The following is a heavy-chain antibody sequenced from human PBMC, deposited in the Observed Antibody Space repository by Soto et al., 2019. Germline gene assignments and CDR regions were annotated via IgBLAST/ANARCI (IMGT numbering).Heavy chain of an antibody. D-gene: IGHD4-17*01. CDR1: GYTFTSYG. CDR2: ISAYNGNT. Sequence: ASVKVSCKASGYTFTSYGISWVRQAPGQGLEWMGWISAYNGNTNYAQKLQGRVTMTTDTSTSTAYMELRSLRSDDTAVYYCAREGGGDYGDYHDAFDIGGQGTMVTVS. V-gene: IGHV1-18*01. J-gene: IGHJ3*02. CDR3: AREGGGDYGDYHDAFDI.